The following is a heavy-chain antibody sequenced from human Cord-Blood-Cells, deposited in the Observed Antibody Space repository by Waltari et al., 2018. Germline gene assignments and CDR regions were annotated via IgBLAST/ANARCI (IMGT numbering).Heavy chain of an antibody. CDR3: ASFGYHYYGSGSYYADAFDI. Sequence: QVQLVQSGAEVKKPGSSVKVSCKASGGTFSSYAISWVRQAPGQGLEWMGGIIPIFVTANYAQKFQGRVTITADESTSTAYMELSSLRSEDTAVYYCASFGYHYYGSGSYYADAFDIWGQGTMVTVSS. CDR1: GGTFSSYA. V-gene: IGHV1-69*01. D-gene: IGHD3-10*01. J-gene: IGHJ3*02. CDR2: IIPIFVTA.